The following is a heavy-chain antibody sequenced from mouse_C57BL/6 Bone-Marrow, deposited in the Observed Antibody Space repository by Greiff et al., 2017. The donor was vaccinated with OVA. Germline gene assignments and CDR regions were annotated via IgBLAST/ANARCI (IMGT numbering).Heavy chain of an antibody. CDR2: IYPGGGYT. Sequence: VQGVESGAELVRPGTSVKMSCKASGYTFTNYWIGWAKQRPGHGLEWIGDIYPGGGYTNYNEKFKGKATLTADKSSSTAYMQFSSLTSEDSAIYYCARSMWLLRDWYCDVWGTGTTVTVSS. J-gene: IGHJ1*03. D-gene: IGHD2-3*01. CDR3: ARSMWLLRDWYCDV. CDR1: GYTFTNYW. V-gene: IGHV1-63*01.